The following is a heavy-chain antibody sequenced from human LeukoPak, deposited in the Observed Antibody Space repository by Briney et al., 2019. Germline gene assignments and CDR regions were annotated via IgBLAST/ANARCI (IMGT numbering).Heavy chain of an antibody. V-gene: IGHV3-30*18. CDR1: GFTFSSYG. CDR2: MSYDGSNK. CDR3: AKEVGYCSGTSCYAPLY. Sequence: PGGSLRLSCAASGFTFSSYGMHWVRQAPGKGLEWVAVMSYDGSNKYYADSVKGRFTISRDNSKNTLYLQMNSLRAEDTAVYYCAKEVGYCSGTSCYAPLYWGQGTLVTVSS. D-gene: IGHD2-2*01. J-gene: IGHJ4*02.